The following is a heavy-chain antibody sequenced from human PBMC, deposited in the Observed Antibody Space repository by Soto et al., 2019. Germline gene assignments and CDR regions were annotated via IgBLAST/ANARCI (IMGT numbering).Heavy chain of an antibody. D-gene: IGHD2-2*01. J-gene: IGHJ4*02. CDR2: IRSKAYGGTT. V-gene: IGHV3-49*03. CDR3: TRSLVVPAASDY. CDR1: GFTFGDDA. Sequence: GGSLRLSCTASGFTFGDDAMSWLRQAPGKGLEWVGFIRSKAYGGTTEYAASVKGRFTISRDDSKSIAYLQMNSLKTEDTAVYYCTRSLVVPAASDYWGQGTLVTVS.